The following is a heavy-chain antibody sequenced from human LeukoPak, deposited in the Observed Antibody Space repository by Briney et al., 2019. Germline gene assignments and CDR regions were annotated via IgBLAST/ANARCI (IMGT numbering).Heavy chain of an antibody. CDR2: IYYSGST. J-gene: IGHJ6*03. V-gene: IGHV4-39*01. CDR1: GGSISSSSYY. Sequence: SETLSLTCTVSGGSISSSSYYWGWIRQPPGKGLEWIGSIYYSGSTYYNPSLKSRVTISVDTSKNQFSLKLSSVTAADTAVYYCARQTYSSGWYPSGHYYYMDVWGKGTTVTISS. CDR3: ARQTYSSGWYPSGHYYYMDV. D-gene: IGHD6-19*01.